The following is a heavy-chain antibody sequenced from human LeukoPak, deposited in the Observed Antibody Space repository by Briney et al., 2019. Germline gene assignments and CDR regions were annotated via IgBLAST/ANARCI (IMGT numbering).Heavy chain of an antibody. CDR2: ISWNSGNI. Sequence: GGSLRLSCAASGFTFDDYAMHWVRQAPGKGLEWVSGISWNSGNIGCADSVKGRFTISRDNAKNSLFLQMNSLRAEDTALYYCSKGGSYSRLEYFHHWGQGTLVTVSS. V-gene: IGHV3-9*01. J-gene: IGHJ1*01. CDR1: GFTFDDYA. CDR3: SKGGSYSRLEYFHH. D-gene: IGHD1-26*01.